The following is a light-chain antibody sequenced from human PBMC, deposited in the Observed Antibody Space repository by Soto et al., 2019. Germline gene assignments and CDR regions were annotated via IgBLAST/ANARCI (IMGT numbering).Light chain of an antibody. CDR3: MQALQSPCT. CDR1: QSLMHGNGYDY. V-gene: IGKV2-28*01. Sequence: DLEMTQSPLSLPVTPGEPASITCRSSQSLMHGNGYDYLDWYLQKPGHSPQLLIYLGSTRASGVPDRFSGSGSGTDFTLNISRVEAEDVGVYYCMQALQSPCTFGPGTKVDIK. CDR2: LGS. J-gene: IGKJ3*01.